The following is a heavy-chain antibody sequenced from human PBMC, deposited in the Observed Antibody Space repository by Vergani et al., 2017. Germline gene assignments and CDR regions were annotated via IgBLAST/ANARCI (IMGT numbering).Heavy chain of an antibody. J-gene: IGHJ6*03. D-gene: IGHD1-1*01. CDR3: ARVPTTYYYYYYYMDV. CDR1: GFTFSSYA. Sequence: EVQLLESGGGLVQPGGSLRLSCAASGFTFSSYAMSWVRQAPGKGLEWVSAISGSGGSTYYADSVKGRFTISRDNSKNTLYLQMNSLRAEETAVYYCARVPTTYYYYYYYMDVWGKATTVTVSS. V-gene: IGHV3-23*01. CDR2: ISGSGGST.